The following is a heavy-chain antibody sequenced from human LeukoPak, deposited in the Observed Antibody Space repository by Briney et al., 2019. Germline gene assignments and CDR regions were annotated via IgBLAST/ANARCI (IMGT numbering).Heavy chain of an antibody. J-gene: IGHJ3*02. CDR1: GFPFSSYS. V-gene: IGHV3-21*01. D-gene: IGHD5-12*01. Sequence: GGSLSLSFAASGFPFSSYSMNWVRQAPGKGLGWVSSITSSTSYIYYADSVKGRFTISRDNAKNSLSLQMTSLRAEDTAVYYCARAGYSGYDPDAFDIWGQGTMVTVSS. CDR2: ITSSTSYI. CDR3: ARAGYSGYDPDAFDI.